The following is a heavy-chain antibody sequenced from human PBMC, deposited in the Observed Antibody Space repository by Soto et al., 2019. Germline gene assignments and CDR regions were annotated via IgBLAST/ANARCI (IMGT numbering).Heavy chain of an antibody. D-gene: IGHD3-22*01. CDR3: ARVGYYYDSSGYFLIDY. CDR1: GGSINSGDYY. CDR2: IYYSGST. J-gene: IGHJ4*02. Sequence: SETLSLTCTVSGGSINSGDYYWSWIRQPPGKGLEWIGYIYYSGSTYYNPSLKSRVTISVDTSKNQFSLKLSSVTAADTAVYYCARVGYYYDSSGYFLIDYWGQGTLVTVSS. V-gene: IGHV4-30-4*01.